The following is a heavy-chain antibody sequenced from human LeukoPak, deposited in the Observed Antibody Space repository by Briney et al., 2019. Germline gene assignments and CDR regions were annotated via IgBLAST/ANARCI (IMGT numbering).Heavy chain of an antibody. D-gene: IGHD1-26*01. CDR3: AKVTVGATYFDY. CDR2: ISGSGGST. V-gene: IGHV3-23*01. J-gene: IGHJ4*02. CDR1: GFTFSSYA. Sequence: PGGSLRLSCAASGFTFSSYAMSWVLQAPGKGLEWVSAISGSGGSTYYADSVKGRFTISRDNSKNTLYLQMNSLRAEDTAVYYCAKVTVGATYFDYWGQGTLVTVSS.